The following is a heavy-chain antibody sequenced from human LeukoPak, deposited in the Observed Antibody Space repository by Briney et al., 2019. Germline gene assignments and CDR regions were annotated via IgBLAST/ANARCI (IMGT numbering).Heavy chain of an antibody. J-gene: IGHJ6*03. D-gene: IGHD3-22*01. CDR2: IRYDGSNK. CDR3: AKDGENYHDSQTVYYYYYYMDV. CDR1: GFTFSSYG. Sequence: GGSLRLSCAASGFTFSSYGMHWVRQAPGKGLDWVAFIRYDGSNKYYADSVKGRFTISRDNSKNTVYLQMNSLRAEDTAVYYCAKDGENYHDSQTVYYYYYYMDVWGKGTTVTISS. V-gene: IGHV3-30*02.